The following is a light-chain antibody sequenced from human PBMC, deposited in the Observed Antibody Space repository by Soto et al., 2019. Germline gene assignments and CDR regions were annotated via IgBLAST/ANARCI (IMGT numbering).Light chain of an antibody. J-gene: IGKJ1*01. CDR2: GSS. Sequence: EIVLTQSPGTLSLSPGERATRSCRASQSVSSSYLAWYQQKPGQAPRLLIYGSSSRATGIPDRFSGSGSGTDFALTISRLEPEYFAVYYCQQYGSSPTFGQGTKVEIK. CDR1: QSVSSSY. V-gene: IGKV3-20*01. CDR3: QQYGSSPT.